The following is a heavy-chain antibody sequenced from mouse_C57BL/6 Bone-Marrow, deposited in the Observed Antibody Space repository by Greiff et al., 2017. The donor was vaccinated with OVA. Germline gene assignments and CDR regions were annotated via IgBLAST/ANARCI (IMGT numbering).Heavy chain of an antibody. Sequence: QVQLQQPGAELVKPGASVKMSCKASGYTFTSYWITWVKQRPGQGLEWIGDIYPGSGSTNYNEKFKSKATLTVDTSSSTAYMQLSSLTSEDSAVYYCARAPARGVTTAWFAYWGQGTLVTVSA. CDR3: ARAPARGVTTAWFAY. V-gene: IGHV1-55*01. CDR2: IYPGSGST. D-gene: IGHD2-2*01. J-gene: IGHJ3*01. CDR1: GYTFTSYW.